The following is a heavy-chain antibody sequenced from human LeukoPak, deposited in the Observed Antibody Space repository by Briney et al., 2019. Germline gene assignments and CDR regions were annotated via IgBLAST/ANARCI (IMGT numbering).Heavy chain of an antibody. CDR1: GGSISSYY. Sequence: SETLSLTCTGSGGSISSYYWSWVRQPPGKGREWIGDIYYSGSTNYNPSLKSRVTISVDTSKNQFSLKLSSVTAADTAVYYCATGYSSGWFDYWGQGTLVTVSS. J-gene: IGHJ4*02. CDR3: ATGYSSGWFDY. CDR2: IYYSGST. D-gene: IGHD6-19*01. V-gene: IGHV4-59*08.